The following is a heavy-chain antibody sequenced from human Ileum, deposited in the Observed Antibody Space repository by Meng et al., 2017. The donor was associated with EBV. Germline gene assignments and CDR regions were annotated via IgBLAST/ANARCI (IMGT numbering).Heavy chain of an antibody. J-gene: IGHJ4*02. CDR3: ARGSNRWVHQSEY. CDR1: GFTFSFYG. V-gene: IGHV3-33*01. D-gene: IGHD1-14*01. CDR2: IWYDGSNE. Sequence: QVQWVGSGGGVVHPGGALSLSFAASGFTFSFYGMHWVRQAPGKGLEWVAVIWYDGSNEQYGDSVKGRFTISRDNSKNMLYLQMNSLKAEDTAVYYCARGSNRWVHQSEYWGQGTLVTVSS.